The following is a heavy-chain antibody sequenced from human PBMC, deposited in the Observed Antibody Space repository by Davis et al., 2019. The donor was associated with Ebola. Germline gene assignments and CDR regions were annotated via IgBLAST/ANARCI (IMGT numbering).Heavy chain of an antibody. Sequence: AASVQVSCKASGYIFTNYYMHWVRQAPGQGLEWMGMINPNDGRTIYAQKFQGRVTVTRDTSTTTVYMDLSSLRSKDTALYYCTTPGGQDSGYDVFDIWGQGTMVTVSS. CDR1: GYIFTNYY. J-gene: IGHJ3*02. D-gene: IGHD5-12*01. CDR2: INPNDGRT. CDR3: TTPGGQDSGYDVFDI. V-gene: IGHV1-46*03.